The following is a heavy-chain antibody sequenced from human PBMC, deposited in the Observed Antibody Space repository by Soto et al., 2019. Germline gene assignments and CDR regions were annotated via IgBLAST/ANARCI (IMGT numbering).Heavy chain of an antibody. CDR1: GGSISSGGYS. CDR3: ARTAYSGSSYYFDY. CDR2: IYHSGST. D-gene: IGHD1-26*01. J-gene: IGHJ4*02. V-gene: IGHV4-30-2*01. Sequence: SETLSLTCAVSGGSISSGGYSWSWIRQPPGKGLEWIGYIYHSGSTYYNPSLKSRVTISVDRSKNQFSLKLSSVTAADTAVYYCARTAYSGSSYYFDYWGQGTLVTVSS.